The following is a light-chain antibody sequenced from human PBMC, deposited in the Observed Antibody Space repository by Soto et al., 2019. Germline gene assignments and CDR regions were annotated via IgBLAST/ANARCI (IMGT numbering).Light chain of an antibody. V-gene: IGKV3-20*01. CDR1: QSVSSSY. CDR2: GAL. J-gene: IGKJ2*01. Sequence: EIVLTQSPGTLSLSPGERATLSCRASQSVSSSYLAWYQQKPGQAPRLLIYGALNRATGIPDRFSASGSGTDFTLTISRLEPEDFEMYYCQQYGSSPPYTFGQGTKLEIK. CDR3: QQYGSSPPYT.